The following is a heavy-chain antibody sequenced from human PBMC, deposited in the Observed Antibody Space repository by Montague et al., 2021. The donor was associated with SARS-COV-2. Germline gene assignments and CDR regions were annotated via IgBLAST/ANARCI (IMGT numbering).Heavy chain of an antibody. CDR2: IYYTGNT. Sequence: SETLSLTCAVSDGSISSPNWCNSVRQPPGKGLVGFGEIYYTGNTNYNPSHKSRVTISLDKSKNHFSLQLSSMAAAATAVYYCARGRTYHYGMDFWGQGTTVAVSS. CDR1: DGSISSPNW. J-gene: IGHJ6*02. CDR3: ARGRTYHYGMDF. V-gene: IGHV4-4*02.